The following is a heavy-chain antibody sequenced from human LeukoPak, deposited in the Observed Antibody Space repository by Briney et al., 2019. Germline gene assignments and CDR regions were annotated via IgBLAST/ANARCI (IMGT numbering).Heavy chain of an antibody. D-gene: IGHD3-3*01. CDR2: IKQDGSEK. J-gene: IGHJ5*02. CDR1: GFTFSSYW. V-gene: IGHV3-7*01. Sequence: GGSLRLSCAASGFTFSSYWMSWVRRAPGKELEWVANIKQDGSEKYYVDSVKGRFTISRDNAKNSLYLQMNSLRAEDTAVYYCAYDFWSGYYKDWFDPWGQGTLVTVSS. CDR3: AYDFWSGYYKDWFDP.